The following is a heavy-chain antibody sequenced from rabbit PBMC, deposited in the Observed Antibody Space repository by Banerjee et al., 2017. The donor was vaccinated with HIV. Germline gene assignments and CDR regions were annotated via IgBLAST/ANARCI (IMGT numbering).Heavy chain of an antibody. CDR3: ARGLVAGVLDL. Sequence: QEQLVESGGGLVQPEGSLTLTCTASGLDFSSTYYMGWVRQAPGKGLEWIACIYTGDGSTYYASWAKGRFTISSHNAQNTLYLQLNSLTAADTATYFCARGLVAGVLDLWGPGTLVTVS. D-gene: IGHD3-3*01. V-gene: IGHV1S47*01. CDR2: IYTGDGST. J-gene: IGHJ6*01. CDR1: GLDFSSTYY.